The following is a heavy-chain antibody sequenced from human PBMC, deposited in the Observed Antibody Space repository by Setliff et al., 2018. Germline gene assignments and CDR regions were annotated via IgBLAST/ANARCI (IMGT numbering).Heavy chain of an antibody. J-gene: IGHJ4*02. CDR2: ITSSGNLM. CDR3: AKDLITTTVPEWLLYTPTTYFDY. Sequence: PGGSLRLSCAASGFTLSDYEMNWVRQAPGKGPEWVAHITSSGNLMFYADSVKGRFTISRDNSKNTLYLQMNSLRAEDTAVYYCAKDLITTTVPEWLLYTPTTYFDYWGQGTLVTVSS. D-gene: IGHD3-3*01. V-gene: IGHV3-48*03. CDR1: GFTLSDYE.